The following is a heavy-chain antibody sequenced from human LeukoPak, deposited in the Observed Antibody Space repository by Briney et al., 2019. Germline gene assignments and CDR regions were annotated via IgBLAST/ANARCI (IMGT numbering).Heavy chain of an antibody. Sequence: ASVKVSCKASGYTFTGDYMHWVRQAPGQGLEWMGWINPNSGGTNYAQKFQGRVTMTRDTSISTAYMELSRLRSDDTAVYYCAREKLRKEGLDYWGQGTLVTVSS. CDR3: AREKLRKEGLDY. V-gene: IGHV1-2*02. D-gene: IGHD2-15*01. CDR2: INPNSGGT. CDR1: GYTFTGDY. J-gene: IGHJ4*02.